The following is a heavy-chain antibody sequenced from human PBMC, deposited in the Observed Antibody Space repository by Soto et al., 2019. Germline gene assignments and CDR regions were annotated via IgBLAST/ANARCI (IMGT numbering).Heavy chain of an antibody. CDR2: ISSTTNYI. V-gene: IGHV3-21*01. J-gene: IGHJ4*02. CDR3: ARESEDLTSNFDY. Sequence: KPGGSLRLSCAASGFTFTRYSMNWVRQAPGKGLEWVSSISSTTNYIYYADSMKGRFTVSRDNAKNSVYLEMSSLSAEDTAVYYCARESEDLTSNFDYWGQGTLVTVSS. CDR1: GFTFTRYS.